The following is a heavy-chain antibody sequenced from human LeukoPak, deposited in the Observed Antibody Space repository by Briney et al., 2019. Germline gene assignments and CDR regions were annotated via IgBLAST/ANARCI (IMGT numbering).Heavy chain of an antibody. J-gene: IGHJ4*02. Sequence: GGSLRLSWAASGFTFSYFAMHWVRQAPGKGLEHISAISSDGTTTHYTNSVKGRFTISRDNSKNTLYLQMGSLRADDMAVYYCARSLGATAYWGQGTLVTVSS. D-gene: IGHD1-26*01. V-gene: IGHV3-64*01. CDR1: GFTFSYFA. CDR2: ISSDGTTT. CDR3: ARSLGATAY.